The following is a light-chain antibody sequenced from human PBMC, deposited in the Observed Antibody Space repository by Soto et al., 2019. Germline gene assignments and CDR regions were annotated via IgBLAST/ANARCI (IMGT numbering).Light chain of an antibody. J-gene: IGLJ1*01. Sequence: QSVLTQPASVSGTPGQSITISCTGSNSDVGIYDFVSWYQHHPGRAPKLIVSEVSHRPSGVSNRFSGSKSGNTASLTISGLQSEDEADYYCSSYTRSSTLIFGIGTKLTVL. CDR1: NSDVGIYDF. CDR2: EVS. CDR3: SSYTRSSTLI. V-gene: IGLV2-14*01.